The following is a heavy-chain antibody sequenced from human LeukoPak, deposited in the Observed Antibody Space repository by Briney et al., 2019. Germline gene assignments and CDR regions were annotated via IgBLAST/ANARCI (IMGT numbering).Heavy chain of an antibody. D-gene: IGHD3-22*01. CDR2: IYYTGNT. J-gene: IGHJ4*02. Sequence: PSEKLSRTCSVSGVSISSGSYYWGLIRKPPGKGLEWFGGIYYTGNTYYDPSFKSRVTISVDTSKDQFSLKLSSVTAADTAIYYCARRSDSCYFVDYWGQGTLVTVSP. V-gene: IGHV4-39*01. CDR3: ARRSDSCYFVDY. CDR1: GVSISSGSYY.